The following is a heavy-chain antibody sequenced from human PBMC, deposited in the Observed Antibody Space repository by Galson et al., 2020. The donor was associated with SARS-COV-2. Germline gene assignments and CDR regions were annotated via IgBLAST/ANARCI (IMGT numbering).Heavy chain of an antibody. CDR3: AKRKEVFWLGELNQGLDV. D-gene: IGHD3-10*01. J-gene: IGHJ6*02. CDR2: ISYEGSIK. V-gene: IGHV3-30*18. Sequence: GGSLRLSCAASGFTFNNYAMHWVRQAPGKGLEWVALISYEGSIKYYADSVKGRFTISRDSSKKTLYLQMNSLSAGDTAVYYCAKRKEVFWLGELNQGLDVWGQGTTVTVS. CDR1: GFTFNNYA.